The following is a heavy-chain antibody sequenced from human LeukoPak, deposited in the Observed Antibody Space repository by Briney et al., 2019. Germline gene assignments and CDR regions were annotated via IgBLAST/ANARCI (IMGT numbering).Heavy chain of an antibody. CDR1: GFTFNTYA. V-gene: IGHV3-23*01. CDR3: AKVGSVVIPATAGGHY. J-gene: IGHJ4*02. CDR2: INSNGGVT. Sequence: GGSLRLSCATSGFTFNTYAMTWVRQAPGKGLEWLSTINSNGGVTYYADSVKGRFTISRDNSKNTLSLQMNSLRAEDTAVYYCAKVGSVVIPATAGGHYWGQGTLVTVSS. D-gene: IGHD2-2*01.